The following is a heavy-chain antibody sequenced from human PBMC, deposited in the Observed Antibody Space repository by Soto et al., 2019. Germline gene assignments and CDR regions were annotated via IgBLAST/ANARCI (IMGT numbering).Heavy chain of an antibody. J-gene: IGHJ6*02. CDR2: IYPGDSDT. V-gene: IGHV5-51*01. CDR1: GYSFTSYW. CDR3: ARNQYSSSFYSAYYYGMDV. Sequence: GESLKISCXGSGYSFTSYWIGWVRQMPGKGLEWMGIIYPGDSDTRYSPSFQGQVTISADKSISTAYLQWSSLKASDTAMYYCARNQYSSSFYSAYYYGMDVWGQGTTVTVSS. D-gene: IGHD6-13*01.